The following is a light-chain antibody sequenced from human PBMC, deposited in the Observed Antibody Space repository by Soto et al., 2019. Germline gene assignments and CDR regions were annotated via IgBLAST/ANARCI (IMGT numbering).Light chain of an antibody. V-gene: IGLV2-8*01. CDR3: SSYAGSNNLV. J-gene: IGLJ3*02. CDR1: SSDVGGYNY. CDR2: EVS. Sequence: QSALTQPPSASGSPRQSVTISCTGTSSDVGGYNYVSWYQQHPGKAPKLMIYEVSKRPSGVPDRFSASKSGNTASLTVSGLQAEDEADYYCSSYAGSNNLVFGGGTQLTV.